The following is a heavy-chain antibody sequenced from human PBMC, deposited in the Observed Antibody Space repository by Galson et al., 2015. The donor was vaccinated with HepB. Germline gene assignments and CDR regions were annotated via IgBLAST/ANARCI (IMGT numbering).Heavy chain of an antibody. Sequence: SVKVSCKASGYTFTDYVVNWVRQAPGQGLEWMGWMNTNTGKPTYAPGFAGRFVFSLDTSVTTAYLQISSLETDDTAVYYCARSPLRFLYCLPYYDYYYIDVWGGGTTGTVS. J-gene: IGHJ6*03. CDR1: GYTFTDYV. V-gene: IGHV7-4-1*02. CDR3: ARSPLRFLYCLPYYDYYYIDV. CDR2: MNTNTGKP. D-gene: IGHD3/OR15-3a*01.